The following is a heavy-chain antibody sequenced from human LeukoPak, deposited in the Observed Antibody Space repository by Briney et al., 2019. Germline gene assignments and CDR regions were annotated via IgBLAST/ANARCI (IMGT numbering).Heavy chain of an antibody. V-gene: IGHV4-61*01. D-gene: IGHD2-2*01. CDR3: ASLVPAAIRGGGYFDY. Sequence: SETLSLTCTVSGGSFSSGSYYWSWIRQPPGKGLEWIGYIYYSGSTNYNPSLKSRVTISVDTSKNQFSLKLSSVTAADTAVYYCASLVPAAIRGGGYFDYWGQGTLVTVSS. CDR2: IYYSGST. CDR1: GGSFSSGSYY. J-gene: IGHJ4*02.